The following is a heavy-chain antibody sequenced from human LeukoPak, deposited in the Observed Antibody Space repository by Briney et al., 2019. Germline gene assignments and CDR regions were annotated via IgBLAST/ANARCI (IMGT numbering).Heavy chain of an antibody. CDR3: ARPPYGDYGFDY. V-gene: IGHV1-2*02. Sequence: ASVKVSCKASGYTFTGYYMHWVRQAPGQGLEWMGWINPNSGGTNYAQKFQGRVTMTRDTSISTAYMELSRLRSDDTAVYYCARPPYGDYGFDYWGQGTLVTVPS. J-gene: IGHJ4*02. CDR2: INPNSGGT. CDR1: GYTFTGYY. D-gene: IGHD4-17*01.